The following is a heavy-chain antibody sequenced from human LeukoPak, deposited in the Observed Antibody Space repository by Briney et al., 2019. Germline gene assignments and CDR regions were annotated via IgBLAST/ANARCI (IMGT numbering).Heavy chain of an antibody. CDR2: IGTAGDT. V-gene: IGHV3-13*01. J-gene: IGHJ4*02. D-gene: IGHD3-10*01. CDR3: ARGGQYYYGSGSYYPTELDY. Sequence: GGSLRLSCAASGFTFSSYDMHWVRQATGKGLEWVSAIGTAGDTYYPGSVKGRFTISRENAKNSLYLQMNSLRAGDTAVYYCARGGQYYYGSGSYYPTELDYWGQGTLVTVSS. CDR1: GFTFSSYD.